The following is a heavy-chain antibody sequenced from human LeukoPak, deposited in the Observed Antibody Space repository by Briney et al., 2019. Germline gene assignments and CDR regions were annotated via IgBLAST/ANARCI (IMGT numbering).Heavy chain of an antibody. D-gene: IGHD1-26*01. CDR1: GDSVSSNSAA. CDR2: TYYRSKWYY. J-gene: IGHJ4*02. V-gene: IGHV6-1*01. CDR3: ARDPVGGSTIFDY. Sequence: SQTLSLTCAISGDSVSSNSAAWNWIRQSPSRGLEWLGGTYYRSKWYYDYAVAVKSRISINPGTSKNQFSLQLSSVTPEDTAVYYCARDPVGGSTIFDYWGQGTLVTVSS.